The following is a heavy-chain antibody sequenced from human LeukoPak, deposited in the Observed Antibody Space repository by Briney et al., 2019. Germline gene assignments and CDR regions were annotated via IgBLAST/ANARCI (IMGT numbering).Heavy chain of an antibody. V-gene: IGHV1-58*02. CDR1: GFTFTSSA. D-gene: IGHD4-17*01. Sequence: ASVKVSCKASGFTFTSSAMQWVRQARGQRLEWIGWIVVGSGNTNYAQKFQGRVTMTTDASTNTGYMELRSLRADDTAVYYCARAGAEVTKFIDPWGQGTLVTVSS. CDR3: ARAGAEVTKFIDP. CDR2: IVVGSGNT. J-gene: IGHJ5*02.